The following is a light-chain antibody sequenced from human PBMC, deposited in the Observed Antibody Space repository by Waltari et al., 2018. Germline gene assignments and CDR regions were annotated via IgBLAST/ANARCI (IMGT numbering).Light chain of an antibody. Sequence: RVTITCRASQSISTWLAWYQQKPGKAPKLLIYKASSLESGVPSRFSGGGSGTEFTLTISSLQPDDFATYYCQQYQTYPVTFGGGTKLEI. CDR3: QQYQTYPVT. J-gene: IGKJ4*01. V-gene: IGKV1-5*03. CDR1: QSISTW. CDR2: KAS.